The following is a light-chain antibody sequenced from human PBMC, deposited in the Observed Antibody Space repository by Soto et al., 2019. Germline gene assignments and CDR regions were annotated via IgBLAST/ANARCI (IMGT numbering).Light chain of an antibody. Sequence: QLVLTQPRSVSGSPGQSVTISCTGTSSDVGGYEYVSWYQQYPGKAPKLMIYAVTRRPSGVPDRFSGSKSGNTASLTISGLQAEDEADYYCCSYAGSYTWVFGGGTKLTVL. V-gene: IGLV2-11*01. J-gene: IGLJ3*02. CDR1: SSDVGGYEY. CDR2: AVT. CDR3: CSYAGSYTWV.